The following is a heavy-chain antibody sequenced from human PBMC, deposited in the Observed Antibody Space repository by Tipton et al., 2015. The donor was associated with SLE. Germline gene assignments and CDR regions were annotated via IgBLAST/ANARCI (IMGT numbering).Heavy chain of an antibody. J-gene: IGHJ4*02. Sequence: SLRLSCAASGFTFSDYYMSWIRQAPGKGLEWVSYISSSSSYTNYADSVKGRFTIFRENSKNTLYLQMNSLKTEDTAVYYCTRGDYDFWSGPIDYWGQGTLVTVSS. CDR2: ISSSSSYT. D-gene: IGHD3-3*01. V-gene: IGHV3-11*03. CDR3: TRGDYDFWSGPIDY. CDR1: GFTFSDYY.